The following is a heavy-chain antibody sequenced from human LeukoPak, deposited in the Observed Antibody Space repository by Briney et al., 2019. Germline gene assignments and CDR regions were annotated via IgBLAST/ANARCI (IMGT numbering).Heavy chain of an antibody. V-gene: IGHV3-30-3*01. J-gene: IGHJ3*02. Sequence: PGGSLRLSCAASGFTFSSYAMHWVRQAPGKGLEWVAFISFDGSNKYYADSVKGRFTISRDNSKNTLYLQMNGLRAEDTAVYYCARDYAGLGAFDIWGQGTMVTVSS. CDR1: GFTFSSYA. D-gene: IGHD3-10*01. CDR2: ISFDGSNK. CDR3: ARDYAGLGAFDI.